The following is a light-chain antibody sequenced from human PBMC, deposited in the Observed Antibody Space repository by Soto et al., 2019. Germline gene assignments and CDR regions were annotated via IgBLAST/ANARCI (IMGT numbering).Light chain of an antibody. CDR3: SSYGGSNNLI. CDR1: SSDVGGYNY. Sequence: QSVLTQPPSASGSPGQSVTISCTGTSSDVGGYNYVSWYQQHPGKAPKLMIYDVSERPSGVPDRFSGSKPGNTASLTVSGLQAEDEADYYCSSYGGSNNLIFGGGTKLTVL. J-gene: IGLJ2*01. CDR2: DVS. V-gene: IGLV2-8*01.